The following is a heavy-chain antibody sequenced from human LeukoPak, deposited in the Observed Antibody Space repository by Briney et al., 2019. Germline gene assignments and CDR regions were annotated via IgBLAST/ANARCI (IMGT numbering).Heavy chain of an antibody. Sequence: GRSLRLSCAASGFTFDDYAMHWVRQAPAKGLEGVSGISWNSGSIGYADSVKGRFTISRDNAKNSLYLQMNSLRAEDMALYYCAKDMGYSSSSAFDYWGQGTLVTVSS. D-gene: IGHD6-6*01. J-gene: IGHJ4*02. CDR3: AKDMGYSSSSAFDY. CDR1: GFTFDDYA. V-gene: IGHV3-9*03. CDR2: ISWNSGSI.